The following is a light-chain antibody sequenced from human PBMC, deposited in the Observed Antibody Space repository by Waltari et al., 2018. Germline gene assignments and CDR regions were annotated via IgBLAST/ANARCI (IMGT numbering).Light chain of an antibody. CDR2: DVS. Sequence: QSALTQPASVSGSPGQSITISCTGTSSDVGGYNYVSWYQQHPGKAPKLMIYDVSNRPSGVSNRFSGSKAGNPASLTISGLQAEDEADYYCISYTSSSTLDVFGTGTKVTVL. CDR3: ISYTSSSTLDV. V-gene: IGLV2-14*03. CDR1: SSDVGGYNY. J-gene: IGLJ1*01.